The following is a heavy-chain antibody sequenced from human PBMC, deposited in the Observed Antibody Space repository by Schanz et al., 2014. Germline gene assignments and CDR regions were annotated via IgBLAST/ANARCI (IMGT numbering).Heavy chain of an antibody. Sequence: EVQLVESGGGLVQPGGSLRLSCAASGFSFSNYAMSWVRQAPGKGLEWVSFIYGGSTYYTDSVKGRFTISRDNSKNTLYLQMNSLRSEDTAVYYCTRDRGALINHNDALDLWGQGTMVSVSS. CDR1: GFSFSNYA. J-gene: IGHJ3*01. CDR2: IYGGST. CDR3: TRDRGALINHNDALDL. D-gene: IGHD3-16*01. V-gene: IGHV3-66*01.